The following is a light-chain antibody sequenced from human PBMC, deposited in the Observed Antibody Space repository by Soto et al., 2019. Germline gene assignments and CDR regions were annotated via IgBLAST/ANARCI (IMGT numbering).Light chain of an antibody. CDR2: GAS. CDR1: QSVSSNY. CDR3: QQYGSTPFT. Sequence: EIVVTQSPGTLSLSPGERATLSCRASQSVSSNYLAWYQQKPGQAPRLLIYGASSRASDIPDRFSGSGSGTDFTLIISRLEPEDCAMYYCQQYGSTPFTFGPGTKVDV. J-gene: IGKJ3*01. V-gene: IGKV3-20*01.